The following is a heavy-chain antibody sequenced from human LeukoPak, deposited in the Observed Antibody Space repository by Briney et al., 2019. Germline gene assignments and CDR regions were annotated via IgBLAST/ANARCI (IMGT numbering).Heavy chain of an antibody. J-gene: IGHJ4*02. CDR2: IYYSGST. D-gene: IGHD3-9*01. CDR1: GGSISSSGSY. CDR3: ASTSYDILTGYYRYFDY. V-gene: IGHV4-39*07. Sequence: SETLSLTCTVSGGSISSSGSYWAWIRQPPGKGLEWIGYIYYSGSTYYNPSLKSRVTISVDTSKNQFSLKLSSVTAADTAVYYCASTSYDILTGYYRYFDYWGQGTLVTVSS.